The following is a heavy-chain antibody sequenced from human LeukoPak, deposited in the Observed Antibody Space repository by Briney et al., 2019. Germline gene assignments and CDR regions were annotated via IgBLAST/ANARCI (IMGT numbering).Heavy chain of an antibody. CDR3: ARWLAGAKWFDP. Sequence: GVSLHISYPVYRYSFTIYWIGWVRPVPGKGLEWMGIIYPGDSDTRYSPSLQGQVTISADKSISTAYLQWSSLKASDTAMYYCARWLAGAKWFDPWGQGTLVTVSS. D-gene: IGHD6-19*01. J-gene: IGHJ5*02. CDR1: RYSFTIYW. V-gene: IGHV5-51*01. CDR2: IYPGDSDT.